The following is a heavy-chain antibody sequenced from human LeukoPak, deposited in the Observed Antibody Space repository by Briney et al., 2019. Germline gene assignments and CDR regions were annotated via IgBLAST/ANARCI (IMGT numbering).Heavy chain of an antibody. CDR2: ISYDGSNK. CDR3: AKDATPGYCSGGSCPHTGSIVVVTAIPTYFDY. Sequence: GGSLRLSCVASGFAFSKYAMHWVRQAPGKGLEWVAVISYDGSNKYYADSVKGRFTISRDNSKSTLYLQMNSLRAEDTAVYYCAKDATPGYCSGGSCPHTGSIVVVTAIPTYFDYWGQGTLVTVSS. J-gene: IGHJ4*02. CDR1: GFAFSKYA. D-gene: IGHD2-15*01. V-gene: IGHV3-30*18.